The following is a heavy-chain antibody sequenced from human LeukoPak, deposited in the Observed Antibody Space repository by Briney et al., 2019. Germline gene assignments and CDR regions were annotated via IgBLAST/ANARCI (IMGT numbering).Heavy chain of an antibody. V-gene: IGHV4-34*01. Sequence: SETLSLTCAVYGGSFSGYYWSWIRQPPGKGLEWIGEINHSGSTNYNPSLNSRVTISVDTSKNQFSLKLSSVTAADTAVYYCAGGTIVGGFDPWGQGTLVTVSS. D-gene: IGHD2-15*01. CDR2: INHSGST. CDR3: AGGTIVGGFDP. CDR1: GGSFSGYY. J-gene: IGHJ5*02.